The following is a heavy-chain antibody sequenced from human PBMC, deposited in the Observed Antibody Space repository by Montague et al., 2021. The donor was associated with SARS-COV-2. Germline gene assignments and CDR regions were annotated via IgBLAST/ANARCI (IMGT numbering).Heavy chain of an antibody. CDR2: IYTTGST. D-gene: IGHD1-1*01. V-gene: IGHV4-61*02. CDR3: ATDAWATGTGFFDN. CDR1: GGSISSGDYY. J-gene: IGHJ4*02. Sequence: TLSITCTISGGSISSGDYYWSWIRQPAGRTLEWIGRIYTTGSTSYNPSLKSRVTISVDTSKNQFSLKLSSVTAADTAVYYCATDAWATGTGFFDNWGPGTLATVSS.